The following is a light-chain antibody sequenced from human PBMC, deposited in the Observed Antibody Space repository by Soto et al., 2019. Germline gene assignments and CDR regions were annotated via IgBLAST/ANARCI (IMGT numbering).Light chain of an antibody. CDR1: QVISYY. CDR3: QKYNGEYT. CDR2: DAT. V-gene: IGKV1-27*01. J-gene: IGKJ1*01. Sequence: DIQMTQSPSSLSASVGDRVTITCQASQVISYYLAWYQQKPGRGPKLLIYDATTLQPGVPSRFSGRGSGTDFSLTISSLQPEDVATYYCQKYNGEYTFGPGTKVDIK.